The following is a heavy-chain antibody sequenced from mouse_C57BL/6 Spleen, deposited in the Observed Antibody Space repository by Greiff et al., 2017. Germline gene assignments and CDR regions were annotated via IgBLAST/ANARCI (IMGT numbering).Heavy chain of an antibody. Sequence: VQLKESGAELVKPGASVKLSCTASGFNIKDYYMHWVKQRTEQGLEWIGRIDPEDGETKYAPKFQGKATITAATSSNTAYLQLSSLTSEDTAFYYCARGNTVVAPFDYWGQGTTLTVSS. CDR2: IDPEDGET. CDR1: GFNIKDYY. J-gene: IGHJ2*01. D-gene: IGHD1-1*01. V-gene: IGHV14-2*01. CDR3: ARGNTVVAPFDY.